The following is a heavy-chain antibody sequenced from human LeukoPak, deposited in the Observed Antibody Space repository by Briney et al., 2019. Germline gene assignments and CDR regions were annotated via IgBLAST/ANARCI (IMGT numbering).Heavy chain of an antibody. D-gene: IGHD2-2*01. CDR2: IYPGDSDT. J-gene: IGHJ4*02. CDR3: ARRGRYCSSTSCYAPY. Sequence: AESPQISCKASGYSFTSYWIGWVCQMPGKGLEWMGIIYPGDSDTRYSPSFQGQVTISADKSISTAYLQWSSLKASDTAMYYCARRGRYCSSTSCYAPYWGQGTLVTVSS. CDR1: GYSFTSYW. V-gene: IGHV5-51*01.